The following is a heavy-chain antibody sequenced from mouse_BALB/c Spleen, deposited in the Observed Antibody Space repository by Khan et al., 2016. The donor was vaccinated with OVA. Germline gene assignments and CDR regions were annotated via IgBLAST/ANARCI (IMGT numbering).Heavy chain of an antibody. Sequence: EVELVESGPGLLKPSQSLSLTCTVSGYSITSYYTWNLIQQFPGNKLEWMAYIGYSGSTTYNTSLKSRFSITRDTSKNQFFIQLNSVTTEDTATYYCASGRLLLRYPDAFDYWGQGTTLTVSS. D-gene: IGHD1-1*01. J-gene: IGHJ2*01. CDR3: ASGRLLLRYPDAFDY. CDR2: IGYSGST. V-gene: IGHV3-2*02. CDR1: GYSITSYYT.